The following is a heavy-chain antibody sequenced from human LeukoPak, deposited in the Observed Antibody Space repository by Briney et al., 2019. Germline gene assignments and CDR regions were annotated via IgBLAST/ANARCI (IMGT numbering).Heavy chain of an antibody. Sequence: GGSLRLSCAASGFTFNNYGMHWVRQAPGKGLEWVAFIWYDGSNKYYADSVKGRFTISGDNSKNTLYLQMNSLRAEDTAVYYCAKSIPTIAVAVSTRQWGQGTLVTVSS. V-gene: IGHV3-30*02. CDR1: GFTFNNYG. D-gene: IGHD6-19*01. CDR3: AKSIPTIAVAVSTRQ. J-gene: IGHJ4*02. CDR2: IWYDGSNK.